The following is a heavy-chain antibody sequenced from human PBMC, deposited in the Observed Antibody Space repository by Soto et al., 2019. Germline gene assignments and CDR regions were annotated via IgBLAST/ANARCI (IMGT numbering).Heavy chain of an antibody. J-gene: IGHJ4*02. CDR3: ARGSYYSGWV. V-gene: IGHV1-18*01. D-gene: IGHD6-19*01. CDR2: ISAYNGNT. Sequence: VKVSCKASGYTFTSYGISLVRQAPGQGLEWMGWISAYNGNTNYAQKLQGRVTINPDTSKNQFSLQLNSVTPEDTAVYYCARGSYYSGWVWGQGTLVTVSS. CDR1: GYTFTSYG.